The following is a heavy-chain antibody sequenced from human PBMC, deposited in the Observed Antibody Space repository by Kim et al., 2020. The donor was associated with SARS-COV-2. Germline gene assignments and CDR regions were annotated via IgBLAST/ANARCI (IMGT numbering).Heavy chain of an antibody. J-gene: IGHJ4*02. CDR3: ARDDGDTGYSGYEAADDY. Sequence: VRSRFTISSDNAQNSTYLQMNSLRAEDTAVYYCARDDGDTGYSGYEAADDYWGQGTLVTVSS. D-gene: IGHD5-12*01. V-gene: IGHV3-21*01.